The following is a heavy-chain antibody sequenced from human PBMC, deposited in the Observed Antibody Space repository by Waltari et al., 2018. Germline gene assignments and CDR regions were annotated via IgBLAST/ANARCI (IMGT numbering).Heavy chain of an antibody. CDR1: GFTFSSYS. J-gene: IGHJ3*02. D-gene: IGHD2-15*01. CDR3: ARDRECSGGSCSLSIADAYDAFDI. CDR2: ISSSSSYI. V-gene: IGHV3-21*01. Sequence: EVQLVESGGGLVKPGGSLRLSCAASGFTFSSYSMNWVRQAPGKGLEWVSSISSSSSYIYYADSVKGRFTSSRDNAKNSLYLQMNSLRAEDTAVYYCARDRECSGGSCSLSIADAYDAFDIWGQGTMVTVSS.